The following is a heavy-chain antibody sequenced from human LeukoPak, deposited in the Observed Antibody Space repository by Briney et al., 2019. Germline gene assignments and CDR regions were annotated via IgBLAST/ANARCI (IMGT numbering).Heavy chain of an antibody. D-gene: IGHD3-3*01. J-gene: IGHJ4*02. Sequence: PSETLSLTXAVSGYSISSGYYWGWIRQPPGKGLEWIGSIYHSGSTYYNPSLKSRVTISVDTSKNQFSLKLSSVTAADTAVYYCARFYDFWSGLIDYWGQGTLVTVSS. CDR1: GYSISSGYY. V-gene: IGHV4-38-2*01. CDR3: ARFYDFWSGLIDY. CDR2: IYHSGST.